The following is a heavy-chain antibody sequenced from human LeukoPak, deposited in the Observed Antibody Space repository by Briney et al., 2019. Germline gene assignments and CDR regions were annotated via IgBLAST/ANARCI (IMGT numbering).Heavy chain of an antibody. V-gene: IGHV3-33*01. CDR2: IWFDGSKE. CDR1: GFMFSGYG. J-gene: IGHJ3*02. D-gene: IGHD3-9*01. CDR3: ARGYYDILTGDIGAFDI. Sequence: GGSLRLSCAASGFMFSGYGMNWVRQAPGKGLEWLAVIWFDGSKEYYGDSVKGRFTISRDNAKNSLYLQMNSLRAEDTAVYYCARGYYDILTGDIGAFDIWGQGTMVTVSS.